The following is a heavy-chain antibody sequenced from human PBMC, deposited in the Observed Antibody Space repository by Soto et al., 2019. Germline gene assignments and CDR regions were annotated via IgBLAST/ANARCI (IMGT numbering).Heavy chain of an antibody. CDR3: AHSLFRITMVRGVIITFYY. Sequence: SGPTLVNPTQTLTLTCTFSGFSLSTSGVGVGWIRQPPGKALEWLALIYWDDDKRYSPSLKSRLTITKDTSKNQVVLTMTNMDPVDTATYYCAHSLFRITMVRGVIITFYYWGQGTLVTVSS. D-gene: IGHD3-10*01. V-gene: IGHV2-5*02. CDR2: IYWDDDK. J-gene: IGHJ4*02. CDR1: GFSLSTSGVG.